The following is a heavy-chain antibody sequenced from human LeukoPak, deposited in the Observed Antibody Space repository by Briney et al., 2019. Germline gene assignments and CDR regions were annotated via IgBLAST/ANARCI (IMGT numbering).Heavy chain of an antibody. J-gene: IGHJ4*02. D-gene: IGHD5-12*01. Sequence: SETLSLTCTVSGGSISSYYWSWIRQPPGKGLEWIGYIYTSGSTNYNPSLKSRVTISVDTSKNQFSLKLSSVTAADTAVYYCARSPLWATIYFEYWGQGTLVTVSS. CDR3: ARSPLWATIYFEY. V-gene: IGHV4-4*09. CDR2: IYTSGST. CDR1: GGSISSYY.